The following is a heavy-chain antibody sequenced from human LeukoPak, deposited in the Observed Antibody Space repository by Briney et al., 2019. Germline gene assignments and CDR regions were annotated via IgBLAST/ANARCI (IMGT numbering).Heavy chain of an antibody. J-gene: IGHJ5*02. CDR3: ARGATSYFDTNFRGWFDP. CDR1: GYSFTSYG. V-gene: IGHV1-18*01. D-gene: IGHD1-26*01. Sequence: ASVKVSCKASGYSFTSYGLSWVRQAPGQGLEWMGWISIYNGNTNYTQKLQGRLTMTRDTSTSTAYMELRSLRSDDTAVYYCARGATSYFDTNFRGWFDPWGQGTLVTVSS. CDR2: ISIYNGNT.